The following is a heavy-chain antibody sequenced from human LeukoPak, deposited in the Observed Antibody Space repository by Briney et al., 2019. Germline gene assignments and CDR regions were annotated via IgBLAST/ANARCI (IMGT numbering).Heavy chain of an antibody. CDR2: ISHDGSNT. CDR1: GFTFSSYA. CDR3: AKEMKPWMHFDY. V-gene: IGHV3-30*04. D-gene: IGHD5-12*01. J-gene: IGHJ4*02. Sequence: GGSLRLSCVVSGFTFSSYAMHWVRQAPGKGLEWVAVISHDGSNTDYTDSVKGRFTISRDNSKNTLYLQMNSLRAEDTAVYYCAKEMKPWMHFDYWGQGTLVTVSS.